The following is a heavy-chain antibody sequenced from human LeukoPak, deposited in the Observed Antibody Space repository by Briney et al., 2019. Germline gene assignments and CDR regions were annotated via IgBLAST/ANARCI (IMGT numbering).Heavy chain of an antibody. CDR1: GGSISSYY. V-gene: IGHV4-59*01. CDR2: IYYSGST. D-gene: IGHD6-13*01. J-gene: IGHJ6*02. Sequence: NPSETLSLTCTVSGGSISSYYWSWIRQPPGKGLEWIGYIYYSGSTNYNPSPKSRVTISVDTSKNQFSLKLSSVTAADTAVYYCARGHSSSWFFPYGMDVWGQGTTVTVSS. CDR3: ARGHSSSWFFPYGMDV.